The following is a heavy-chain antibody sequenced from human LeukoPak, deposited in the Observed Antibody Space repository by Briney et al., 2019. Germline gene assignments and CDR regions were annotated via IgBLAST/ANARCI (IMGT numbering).Heavy chain of an antibody. V-gene: IGHV3-30*18. CDR1: GFTFSSYG. CDR3: AKDGIVGATDY. D-gene: IGHD1-26*01. Sequence: PGGSLRLSCAASGFTFSSYGMHWVRQAPGKGLEWVAVISYDGSNKYYADSVKGRFTISRDNSKNTLYLQMNSLRAEDTAVYYCAKDGIVGATDYWGQGTLVTVSS. J-gene: IGHJ4*02. CDR2: ISYDGSNK.